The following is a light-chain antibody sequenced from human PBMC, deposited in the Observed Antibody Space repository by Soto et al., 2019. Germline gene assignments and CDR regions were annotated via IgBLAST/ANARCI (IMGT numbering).Light chain of an antibody. Sequence: DIQVTQSPSFLSASVGDRVTITCRASQGISNYLAWYQQKPGRAPKLLIYTASTLHSGVPSRFSGSGSGTEFTLIISSLQPEDFATYYCQQFNNYPRTFGQGTKLEIK. CDR1: QGISNY. CDR2: TAS. CDR3: QQFNNYPRT. J-gene: IGKJ2*01. V-gene: IGKV1-9*01.